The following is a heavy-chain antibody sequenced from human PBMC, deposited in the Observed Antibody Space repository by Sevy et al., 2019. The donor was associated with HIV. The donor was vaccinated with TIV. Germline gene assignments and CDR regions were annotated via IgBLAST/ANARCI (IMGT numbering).Heavy chain of an antibody. CDR3: ARDPLLGIAREVARGGY. Sequence: GGSLRLSCSGSGFIFSDYYMSWIRQAPGRGLEWVSYISGSGITYYADSVEGRLTVSRDNARNSLYLQMNSLRADDTAVYYGARDPLLGIAREVARGGYWGQGTLVTVSS. CDR1: GFIFSDYY. D-gene: IGHD2-2*03. V-gene: IGHV3-11*01. J-gene: IGHJ4*02. CDR2: ISGSGIT.